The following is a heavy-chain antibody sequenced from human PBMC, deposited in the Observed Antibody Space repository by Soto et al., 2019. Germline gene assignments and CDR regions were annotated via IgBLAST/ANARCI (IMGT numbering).Heavy chain of an antibody. CDR1: GYPFTTYA. J-gene: IGHJ4*02. CDR3: ARDRMGEAGPPLGY. Sequence: QVQLVQSGAEVKKPGASVKVSCKASGYPFTTYAIHWVRQAPGQRLEWMGWISTDNGNTKYSQKFQGRLPITRDTSASTACLELHSRRSEDTVVYYCARDRMGEAGPPLGYWGQGTLVTVSS. D-gene: IGHD1-26*01. CDR2: ISTDNGNT. V-gene: IGHV1-3*04.